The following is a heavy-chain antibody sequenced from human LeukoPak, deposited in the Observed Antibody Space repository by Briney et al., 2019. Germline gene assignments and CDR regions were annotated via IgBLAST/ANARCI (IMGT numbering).Heavy chain of an antibody. CDR3: ATYAGSYSKYFQH. D-gene: IGHD3-10*01. V-gene: IGHV5-51*01. Sequence: GESLKISGKASEYSFTNYLIGWVRQMPGEGLEWMGIIYPGDSDTRYSPSFQGQVTISADKSISTAYLQWSSLKASDSAMYFCATYAGSYSKYFQHWGQGTLVTVSS. J-gene: IGHJ1*01. CDR1: EYSFTNYL. CDR2: IYPGDSDT.